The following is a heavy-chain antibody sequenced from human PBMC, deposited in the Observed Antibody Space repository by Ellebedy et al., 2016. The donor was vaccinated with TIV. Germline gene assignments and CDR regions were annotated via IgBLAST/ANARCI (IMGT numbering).Heavy chain of an antibody. Sequence: GGSLRLSXAASGFTFSDHYMAWIRQAPGKGLEWVSHITITSLYINYADSVRGRFTISRDNAKNLVYLQMDNLRAEDSAIYYCARYHDYDAFDLWGRGTMVTVSS. V-gene: IGHV3-11*03. CDR1: GFTFSDHY. J-gene: IGHJ3*01. D-gene: IGHD4-11*01. CDR2: ITITSLYI. CDR3: ARYHDYDAFDL.